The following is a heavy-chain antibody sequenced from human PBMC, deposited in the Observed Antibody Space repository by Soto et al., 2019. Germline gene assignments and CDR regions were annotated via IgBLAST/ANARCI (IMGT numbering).Heavy chain of an antibody. CDR1: GYTFTSYG. Sequence: EASVKVSCKASGYTFTSYGISWVRQAPGQGLEWMGWISAYNGNTNYAQKLQGRVTMTTDTSTSTAYMELRSLRSDDTAVYYCARDYYDSSGYYYVDDAFDIWGQGTMVTVSS. CDR3: ARDYYDSSGYYYVDDAFDI. CDR2: ISAYNGNT. D-gene: IGHD3-22*01. J-gene: IGHJ3*02. V-gene: IGHV1-18*01.